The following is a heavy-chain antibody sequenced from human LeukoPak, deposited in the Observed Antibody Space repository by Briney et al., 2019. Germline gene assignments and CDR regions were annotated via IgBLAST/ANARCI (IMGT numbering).Heavy chain of an antibody. CDR1: GGSISSSSYY. V-gene: IGHV4-39*02. Sequence: SETLSLTCTVSGGSISSSSYYWGWIRQPPGKGLEWIGSIYYSGSTYYNPSLKSRVTISVDTSKNQFSLKLSSVTAADTAVYYCARDGPRRIRYGMDVWGQGTTVTVSS. CDR3: ARDGPRRIRYGMDV. J-gene: IGHJ6*02. D-gene: IGHD5-18*01. CDR2: IYYSGST.